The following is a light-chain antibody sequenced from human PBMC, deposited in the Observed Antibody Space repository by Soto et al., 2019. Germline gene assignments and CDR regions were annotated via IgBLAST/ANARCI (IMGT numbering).Light chain of an antibody. CDR3: QQYNAYPLT. CDR1: QSISTW. Sequence: DIQMTQSPSTLSASVGDRDTITCRASQSISTWLAWYQQKPGKAPYLLIYKASSLEGGVPSRFSGSGSGTEFNITISSLQPDDFATYYCQQYNAYPLTFGGGTTVEIK. J-gene: IGKJ4*01. V-gene: IGKV1-5*03. CDR2: KAS.